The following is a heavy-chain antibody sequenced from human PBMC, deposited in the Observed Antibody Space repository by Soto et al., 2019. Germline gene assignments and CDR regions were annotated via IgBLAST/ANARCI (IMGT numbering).Heavy chain of an antibody. CDR3: AAGDYSGSGTYWNGWFVS. J-gene: IGHJ5*01. CDR1: GGSGSSRIYY. D-gene: IGHD3-10*01. Sequence: PSETLSLTCTVSGGSGSSRIYYWGWILHPPRKGLEWIGSIYSSGSTYYNPSLKSRVTISLDTSKNQFSLRLNSVTAADAAVYYCAAGDYSGSGTYWNGWFVSWGQGTLVTVSS. CDR2: IYSSGST. V-gene: IGHV4-39*01.